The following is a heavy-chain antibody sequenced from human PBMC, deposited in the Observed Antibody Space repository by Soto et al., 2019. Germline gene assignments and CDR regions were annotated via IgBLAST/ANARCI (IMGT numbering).Heavy chain of an antibody. CDR1: GFNFSAYW. CDR2: INQLGDET. D-gene: IGHD3-3*01. CDR3: ASFSGLY. V-gene: IGHV3-7*01. J-gene: IGHJ4*02. Sequence: EVQLVESGGGLVQPGGSLRLSCSASGFNFSAYWMNWIRQAPGRGLEWVANINQLGDETCYADSIRGRFTVSRDTSSDSLFLQMNDLRVEDTAVYYCASFSGLYWGQGTLVTVSS.